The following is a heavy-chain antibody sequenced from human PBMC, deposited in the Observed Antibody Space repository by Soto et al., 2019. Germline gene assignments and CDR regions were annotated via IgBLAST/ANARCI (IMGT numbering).Heavy chain of an antibody. CDR2: ISWNSGSI. J-gene: IGHJ4*02. CDR1: GFTFDDYA. D-gene: IGHD6-6*01. Sequence: EVQLVESGGGLVQPGRSLRLSCAASGFTFDDYAMHWVRQAPGKGLEWVSGISWNSGSIGYADSVKGRFTISRDNAKNSLYLQMNSLRAEDTVLYYCAKDINRIAARPEGFDYWGQGTLVTVSS. CDR3: AKDINRIAARPEGFDY. V-gene: IGHV3-9*01.